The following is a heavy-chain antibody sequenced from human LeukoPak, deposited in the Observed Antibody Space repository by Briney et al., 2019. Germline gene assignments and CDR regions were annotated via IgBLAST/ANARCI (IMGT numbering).Heavy chain of an antibody. J-gene: IGHJ3*02. Sequence: ASVKVSCKTSGYTFTNYAINWVRQAPGQGLEWMGWINTNTGNPTYAQGFTGRFVFSLDASVTTTYLQITNLKAEDAAVYYCARLTPNAFDIWGQGTLVTVSS. CDR2: INTNTGNP. V-gene: IGHV7-4-1*02. CDR3: ARLTPNAFDI. CDR1: GYTFTNYA. D-gene: IGHD2-15*01.